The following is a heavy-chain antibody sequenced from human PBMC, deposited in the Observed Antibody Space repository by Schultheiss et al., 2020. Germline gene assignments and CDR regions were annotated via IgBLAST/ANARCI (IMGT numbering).Heavy chain of an antibody. CDR2: IYYSEGT. Sequence: SATLSITCAVYGGSFSGYYWGWIRQPPGKGLEWIGSIYYSEGTYYNPSLKSRVTISVDTSKNQFSLNLSSVTAADTALYYCATHPRGYNYGVLDYWGQGTLVTVSS. D-gene: IGHD5-18*01. J-gene: IGHJ4*02. CDR3: ATHPRGYNYGVLDY. V-gene: IGHV4-39*01. CDR1: GGSFSGYY.